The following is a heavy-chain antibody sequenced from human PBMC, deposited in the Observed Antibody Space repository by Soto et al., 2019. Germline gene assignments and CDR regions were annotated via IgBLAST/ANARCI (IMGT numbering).Heavy chain of an antibody. CDR1: GFTFSSYG. J-gene: IGHJ4*02. CDR3: AKERLVATFDY. CDR2: ISYDGSNK. V-gene: IGHV3-30*18. Sequence: PGGSLRRSCAASGFTFSSYGMHLVRQAPGKGLEWVAVISYDGSNKYYADSVKGRFTISRDNSKNTLYLQMNSLRAEDTAVYYCAKERLVATFDYWGQGTLVTVSS. D-gene: IGHD5-12*01.